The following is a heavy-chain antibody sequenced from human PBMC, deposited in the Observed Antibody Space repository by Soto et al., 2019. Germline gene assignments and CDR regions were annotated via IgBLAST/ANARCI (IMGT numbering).Heavy chain of an antibody. CDR3: ARDRRNRGYPTTGVYFDY. D-gene: IGHD6-25*01. V-gene: IGHV4-34*01. Sequence: SETLSLTCAVYGGSFSGYYWSWIRQPPGKGLEWIGEINHSGSTNYNPSLKSRVTISVDTSKNQFSLKLSSVTAADTAVYYCARDRRNRGYPTTGVYFDYWGQGTLVTVSS. CDR2: INHSGST. CDR1: GGSFSGYY. J-gene: IGHJ4*02.